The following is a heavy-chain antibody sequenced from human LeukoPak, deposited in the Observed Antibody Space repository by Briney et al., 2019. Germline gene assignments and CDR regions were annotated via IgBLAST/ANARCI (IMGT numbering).Heavy chain of an antibody. CDR2: ISAYNGNT. CDR1: GYTFTSYG. D-gene: IGHD2-15*01. V-gene: IGHV1-18*01. Sequence: GASVKVSCKASGYTFTSYGISWVRQAPGQGLEWMGWISAYNGNTNYAQKLQGRVTMTTDTSTSTAYMELRSLRSDDTAVYYCALRYCSGGSCYLAMDVWGQGTTVTVSS. J-gene: IGHJ6*02. CDR3: ALRYCSGGSCYLAMDV.